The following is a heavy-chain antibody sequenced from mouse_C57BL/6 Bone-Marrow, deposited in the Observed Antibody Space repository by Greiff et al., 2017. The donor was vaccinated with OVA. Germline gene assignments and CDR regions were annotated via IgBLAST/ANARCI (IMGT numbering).Heavy chain of an antibody. CDR2: IFPGSGST. Sequence: QVQLQQSGPELVRPGASVKISCKAPGYTFTSHWMQWVRQRPGQGLEWIGEIFPGSGSTYYNEKFKGKATLTVDKSSSTAYMQLSSLTSEDSAVYFSGGEYDYDDGWYFDVWGTGTTVTVSS. CDR1: GYTFTSHW. V-gene: IGHV1-56*01. J-gene: IGHJ1*03. D-gene: IGHD2-4*01. CDR3: GGEYDYDDGWYFDV.